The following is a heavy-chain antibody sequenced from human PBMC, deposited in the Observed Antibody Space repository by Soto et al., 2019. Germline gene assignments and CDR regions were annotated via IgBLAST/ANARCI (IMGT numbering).Heavy chain of an antibody. V-gene: IGHV3-9*01. CDR2: ISWNSGSI. Sequence: RLSCAASGFTFDDYAMHWVRQAPGKGLEWVSGISWNSGSIGYADSVKGRFTISRDNAKNSLYLQMNSLRAEDTALYYCATSPGNYYYYGMDVWGQGTTVTVSS. D-gene: IGHD3-10*01. CDR3: ATSPGNYYYYGMDV. CDR1: GFTFDDYA. J-gene: IGHJ6*02.